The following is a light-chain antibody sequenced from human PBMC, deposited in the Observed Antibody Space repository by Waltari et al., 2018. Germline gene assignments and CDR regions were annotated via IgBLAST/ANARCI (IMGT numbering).Light chain of an antibody. CDR2: KAS. CDR1: ENVNNC. J-gene: IGKJ2*03. V-gene: IGKV1-39*01. CDR3: QHGYGTPYS. Sequence: DIQMTQSPSSLSAYVGDRVTITCRASENVNNCFNWYQQKPGKAPKFLIYKASTLQSGVPSRFSGSGSGTDYTFTISSLQSEDVATYYCQHGYGTPYSFGQGTKVEIK.